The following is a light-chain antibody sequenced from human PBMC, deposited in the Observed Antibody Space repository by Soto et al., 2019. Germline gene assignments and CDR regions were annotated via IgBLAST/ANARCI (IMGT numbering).Light chain of an antibody. V-gene: IGKV3-15*01. CDR1: QGIGDT. CDR3: QPYNNWPLT. J-gene: IGKJ4*01. Sequence: EVLMRQSPATVSVSPGEGATLSCRASQGIGDTLAWYQHKPGQPPRLLIYDTSTRATGVPTRFSGSRSGAEFTLTINSLQSEDFAVYYCQPYNNWPLTFGGGTKVDIK. CDR2: DTS.